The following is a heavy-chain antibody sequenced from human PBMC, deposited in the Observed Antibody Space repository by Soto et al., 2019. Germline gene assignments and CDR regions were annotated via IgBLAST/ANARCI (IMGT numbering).Heavy chain of an antibody. CDR3: ARGSTVAPSSY. V-gene: IGHV1-18*01. D-gene: IGHD4-17*01. CDR1: GYTFTSSC. Sequence: QVQLVQSGAEVKKPGASVKVSCKASGYTFTSSCINWVRQAPGQGLEWMGWISAYNGNTNYAQKLQGRVTMTTDTSKRTAYLELSRLRSADTAVYYCARGSTVAPSSYWCQRTLLAVSS. J-gene: IGHJ4*02. CDR2: ISAYNGNT.